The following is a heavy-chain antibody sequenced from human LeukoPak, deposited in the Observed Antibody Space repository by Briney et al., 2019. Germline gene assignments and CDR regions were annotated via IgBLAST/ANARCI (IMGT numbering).Heavy chain of an antibody. CDR3: ARAVSTLYSSCWYDY. CDR2: ISAYNGNT. V-gene: IGHV1-18*01. J-gene: IGHJ4*02. Sequence: ASVKVSCKASGYTFTSYGISWVRQAPGQGLEWMGWISAYNGNTNYAQKLQGRVTMTTDTSTSTAYMELRSLRSDDTAVYYCARAVSTLYSSCWYDYWGQGTLVTVSS. CDR1: GYTFTSYG. D-gene: IGHD6-13*01.